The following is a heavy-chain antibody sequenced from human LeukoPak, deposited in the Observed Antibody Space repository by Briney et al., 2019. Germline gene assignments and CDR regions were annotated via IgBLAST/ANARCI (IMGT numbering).Heavy chain of an antibody. CDR3: ARSETDYGDYSPNYYYGMDV. J-gene: IGHJ6*02. V-gene: IGHV1-2*06. CDR1: GYTFTGYY. Sequence: ASVKVSCKVSGYTFTGYYMHWVRQAPGQGLEWMGRINPNSGGTNYAQKFQGRVTMTRDTSISTAYMELSRLRSDDTAVYYCARSETDYGDYSPNYYYGMDVWGQGTTVTVSS. D-gene: IGHD4-17*01. CDR2: INPNSGGT.